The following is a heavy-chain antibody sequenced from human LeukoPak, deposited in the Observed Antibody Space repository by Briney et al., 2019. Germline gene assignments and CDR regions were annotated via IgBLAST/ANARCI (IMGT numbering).Heavy chain of an antibody. Sequence: SVKVSCKASGGTFSSYAISWVRQAPGQGLEWMGGIIPIFGTANYAQKFQGRVTITADKSTSTAYMELSSLRSEDTAVYYCARDGQNDYGDYYYYYYMDVWGKGTTVTVSS. D-gene: IGHD4-17*01. J-gene: IGHJ6*03. CDR3: ARDGQNDYGDYYYYYYMDV. CDR2: IIPIFGTA. CDR1: GGTFSSYA. V-gene: IGHV1-69*06.